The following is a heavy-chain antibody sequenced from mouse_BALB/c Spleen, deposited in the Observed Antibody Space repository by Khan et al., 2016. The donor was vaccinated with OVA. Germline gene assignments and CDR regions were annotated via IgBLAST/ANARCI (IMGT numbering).Heavy chain of an antibody. Sequence: QIQLVQSGPGLVAPSQSLSITCTVSGFSLTDYGVSWIRQPPGKGLEWLGVIWGGGSTYYNSALKSRLSISKDNSKSQVFLKMNSLQTDDTAMYYCAKGVWSYYYAIEYWGQGTSVTVSS. CDR2: IWGGGST. J-gene: IGHJ4*01. D-gene: IGHD2-10*02. CDR1: GFSLTDYG. V-gene: IGHV2-6-5*01. CDR3: AKGVWSYYYAIEY.